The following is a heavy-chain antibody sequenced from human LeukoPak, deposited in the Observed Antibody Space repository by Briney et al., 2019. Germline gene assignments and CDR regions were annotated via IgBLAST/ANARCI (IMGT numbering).Heavy chain of an antibody. D-gene: IGHD1-14*01. J-gene: IGHJ3*02. Sequence: GESLKISCKGSGYSFTSYWIGWVRQATGQGLEWMGWMNPNSGNTGYAQKFQGRVTMTRNTSISTAYMELSSLRSEDTAVYYCARVRNPYAFDIWGQGTMVTVSS. V-gene: IGHV1-8*02. CDR1: GYSFTSYW. CDR3: ARVRNPYAFDI. CDR2: MNPNSGNT.